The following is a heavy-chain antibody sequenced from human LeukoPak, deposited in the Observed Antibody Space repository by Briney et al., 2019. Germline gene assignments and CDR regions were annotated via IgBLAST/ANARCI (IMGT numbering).Heavy chain of an antibody. D-gene: IGHD3-10*01. CDR2: ITWNSDRI. J-gene: IGHJ4*02. V-gene: IGHV3-9*01. CDR1: GFIFDDYA. CDR3: AKDIEAYYGSGSYIDH. Sequence: PGGSLRLSCAASGFIFDDYAMHWVRQAPGKGLEWVSGITWNSDRIDYADSVRGRFTISRDNAKNSLYLQMNSLRAEDTALYYCAKDIEAYYGSGSYIDHWGQGALVTVSS.